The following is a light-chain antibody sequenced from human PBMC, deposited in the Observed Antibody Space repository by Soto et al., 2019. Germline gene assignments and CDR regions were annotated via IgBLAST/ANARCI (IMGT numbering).Light chain of an antibody. V-gene: IGLV2-14*01. J-gene: IGLJ1*01. CDR1: SSDVGGYNY. Sequence: QSVLTQPASVSGSPGQWITISCTGTSSDVGGYNYVSWYQQHPGKAPKLMIYDVSNRPSGASNRFSGSKSGNTASLTISGLQAEDEADYYCSSYTSSSTSYVFGTGTKVTVL. CDR2: DVS. CDR3: SSYTSSSTSYV.